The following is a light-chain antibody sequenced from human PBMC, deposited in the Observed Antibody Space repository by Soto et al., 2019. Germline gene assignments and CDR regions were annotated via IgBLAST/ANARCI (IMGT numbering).Light chain of an antibody. V-gene: IGLV2-14*01. CDR1: SSDVGGYNY. CDR3: SSYTSSSTPGVV. Sequence: QSALTQPASVSGSPGQSITISCTGTSSDVGGYNYVSWYQQHPGKAPKLMIYDVSNRPSGVSNRFSGSKSGNTASLTISGLQAEDEADYYCSSYTSSSTPGVVFGVGTQLTVL. CDR2: DVS. J-gene: IGLJ2*01.